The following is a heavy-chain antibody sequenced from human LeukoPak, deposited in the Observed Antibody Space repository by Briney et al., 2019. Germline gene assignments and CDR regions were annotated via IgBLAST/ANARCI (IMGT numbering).Heavy chain of an antibody. CDR2: IRYDGTNK. CDR3: AREDYDILTGYYRHFDY. J-gene: IGHJ4*02. CDR1: GFTFSSYS. Sequence: GGSLRLSCAASGFTFSSYSMHGVRQSPGKGLEWVAFIRYDGTNKHYADSVKGRFTISRDNSKNTLYLQMNSLRPEYTAVYYCAREDYDILTGYYRHFDYWGQGTLCTVSS. V-gene: IGHV3-30*02. D-gene: IGHD3-9*01.